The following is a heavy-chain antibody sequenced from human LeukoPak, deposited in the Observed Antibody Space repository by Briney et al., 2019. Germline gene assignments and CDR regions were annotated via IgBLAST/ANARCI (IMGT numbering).Heavy chain of an antibody. J-gene: IGHJ4*02. Sequence: ASVKVSCKTSGYTFTNYGISWVRQVPGQGLEWMGWISGYNGNTKLAQTLQGRVTMTTDTSTRTAYMELRSLRSDDTAVYYCARDYCSGTSCYLGYFDYWGQGTLVTVSS. CDR1: GYTFTNYG. CDR2: ISGYNGNT. CDR3: ARDYCSGTSCYLGYFDY. V-gene: IGHV1-18*01. D-gene: IGHD2-15*01.